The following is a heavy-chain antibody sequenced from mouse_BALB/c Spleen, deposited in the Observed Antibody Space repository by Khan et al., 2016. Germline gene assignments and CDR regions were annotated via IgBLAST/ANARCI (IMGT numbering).Heavy chain of an antibody. V-gene: IGHV9-3-1*01. D-gene: IGHD2-1*01. CDR2: INTYTGEP. J-gene: IGHJ4*01. CDR1: GYTFTNYG. Sequence: QFQLVQSGPELKKPGETVKISCKTSGYTFTNYGMNWVKQAPGKGLKWMGWINTYTGEPAYADDFKGRFALSLETSARTAFLLINNLKNEDTATYCCARYGNYYAMDYWGQGTSVTVSP. CDR3: ARYGNYYAMDY.